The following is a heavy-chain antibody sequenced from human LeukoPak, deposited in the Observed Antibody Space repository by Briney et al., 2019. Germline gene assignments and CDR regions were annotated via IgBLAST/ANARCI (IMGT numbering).Heavy chain of an antibody. J-gene: IGHJ4*02. CDR1: GDSISGPY. D-gene: IGHD3-10*01. CDR2: THYTGET. V-gene: IGHV4-59*11. Sequence: PSETLSLTCNVSGDSISGPYWNWIRQSPGRGLEWIGYTHYTGETKYNPSLKSRLTMSVDTSNNQVYLRLSSVTAADTAVYYCGRNLGSGSDHWGQGTLVTVSS. CDR3: GRNLGSGSDH.